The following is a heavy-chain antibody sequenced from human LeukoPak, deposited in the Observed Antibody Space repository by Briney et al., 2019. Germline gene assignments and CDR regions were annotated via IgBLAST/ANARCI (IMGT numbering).Heavy chain of an antibody. CDR2: ISGSGGST. CDR3: AKLGGYSYGQRRTVNQY. J-gene: IGHJ4*02. Sequence: GGSLRGSCAASGFTFSSYAMSWVRQAPGKGLEWVSAISGSGGSTYYADSVKGRFTISRDNSKNTLYLQMNSLRAEDTAVYYCAKLGGYSYGQRRTVNQYWGQGTLVTVSS. V-gene: IGHV3-23*01. CDR1: GFTFSSYA. D-gene: IGHD5-18*01.